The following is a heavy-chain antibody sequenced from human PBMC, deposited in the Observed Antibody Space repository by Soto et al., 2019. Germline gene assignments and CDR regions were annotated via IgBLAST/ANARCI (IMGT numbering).Heavy chain of an antibody. CDR1: GGSLSPYY. V-gene: IGHV4-34*01. CDR2: FNHSGST. D-gene: IGHD1-7*01. CDR3: TRGLTGTHYYYGMDV. Sequence: LSLTCAVYGGSLSPYYWSWIRQPPDKGLEWIGEFNHSGSTSYNPSLKSRVTMSVDTSKNQISLRLSSVTAADSAVYYCTRGLTGTHYYYGMDVWGQGTTVTVSS. J-gene: IGHJ6*02.